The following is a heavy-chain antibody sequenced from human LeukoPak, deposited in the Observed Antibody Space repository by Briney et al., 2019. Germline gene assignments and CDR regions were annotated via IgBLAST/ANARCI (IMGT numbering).Heavy chain of an antibody. J-gene: IGHJ4*02. CDR2: IYYSGST. D-gene: IGHD3-22*01. Sequence: SETLSLTCIVSGGSITSSSSYWGWVRQPPGKGLEWIGSIYYSGSTYYNPSLKSRVTISVDTSKNQFSLKLSSVTAADTAVYYCARDRSLNTYYYDSSGEYFDYWGQGTLVTVSS. CDR1: GGSITSSSSY. CDR3: ARDRSLNTYYYDSSGEYFDY. V-gene: IGHV4-39*07.